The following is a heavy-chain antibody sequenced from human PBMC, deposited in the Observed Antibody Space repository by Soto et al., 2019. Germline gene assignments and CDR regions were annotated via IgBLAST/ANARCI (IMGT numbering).Heavy chain of an antibody. CDR2: INPSGGST. Sequence: ASVKVSCKASGHTFTSYYMHWVRQAPGQGLEWMGIINPSGGSTSYAQKFQGRVTMTRDTSTSTVYMELSSLRSEDTAVYYCARLGGLAEGYYYGMDVWGQGTTVTVSS. V-gene: IGHV1-46*01. J-gene: IGHJ6*02. D-gene: IGHD3-9*01. CDR1: GHTFTSYY. CDR3: ARLGGLAEGYYYGMDV.